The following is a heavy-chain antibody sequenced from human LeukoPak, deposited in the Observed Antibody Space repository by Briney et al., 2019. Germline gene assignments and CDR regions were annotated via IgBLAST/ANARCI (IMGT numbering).Heavy chain of an antibody. CDR2: ISASGGTT. CDR1: GFTFSSYA. D-gene: IGHD3-9*01. J-gene: IGHJ4*02. CDR3: AKGDVLPSYPTFDY. V-gene: IGHV3-23*01. Sequence: GGSLRLSCAASGFTFSSYALSWARQAPGKGLEWVSVISASGGTTYYADSVKGRFTISRDTSKDTVYLQMHSLRAEDTAVYYCAKGDVLPSYPTFDYWGQGTLVTVSS.